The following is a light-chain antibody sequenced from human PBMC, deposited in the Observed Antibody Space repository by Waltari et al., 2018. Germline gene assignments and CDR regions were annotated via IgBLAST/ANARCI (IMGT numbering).Light chain of an antibody. V-gene: IGLV1-40*01. Sequence: QSVLTQPPSMSGAPGQKVTIPCTGGSSNFGAGYDVHWYQEFPGTAPNLLIFGDTNRAAGVPGRISGSRCGASAALAIAGLQSEDEAVYYCQSFDSSLSASVVGGGTKLTVL. J-gene: IGLJ3*02. CDR3: QSFDSSLSASV. CDR2: GDT. CDR1: SSNFGAGYD.